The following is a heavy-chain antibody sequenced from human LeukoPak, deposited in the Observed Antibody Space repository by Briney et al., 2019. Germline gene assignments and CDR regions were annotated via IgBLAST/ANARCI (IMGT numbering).Heavy chain of an antibody. CDR1: GGTFSSYA. D-gene: IGHD3-10*01. CDR3: AWGVRGVIIV. J-gene: IGHJ4*02. V-gene: IGHV1-69*04. CDR2: IIPILGIA. Sequence: WASVKVSCKASGGTFSSYAISWVRQAPGQGLEWMGRIIPILGIANYAQKFQGRVTITADKSTSTAYMELSSLRSEDTAVYYYAWGVRGVIIVWGQGTLVTVSS.